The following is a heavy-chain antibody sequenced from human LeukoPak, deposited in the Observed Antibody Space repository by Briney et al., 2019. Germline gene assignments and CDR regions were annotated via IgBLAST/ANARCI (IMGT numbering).Heavy chain of an antibody. CDR3: AREYYYDSSPDY. D-gene: IGHD3-22*01. CDR2: INPNSGGT. V-gene: IGHV1-2*02. CDR1: GYTFTGYY. Sequence: ASVKVSCKASGYTFTGYYMHWVRQAPGQGLEWMGRINPNSGGTNYAQKFQGRVTMTRDTSISTAYMELSRLRSDDTAVYYCAREYYYDSSPDYWGQGTLVTVSS. J-gene: IGHJ4*02.